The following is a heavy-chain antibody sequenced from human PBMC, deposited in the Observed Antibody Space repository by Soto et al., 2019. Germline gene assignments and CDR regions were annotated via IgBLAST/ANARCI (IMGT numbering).Heavy chain of an antibody. CDR1: GFSLSTTGVG. CDR3: AHTVDVGSSWFGPLDY. Sequence: QITLKESGPTLVKPTQTLTLTCTFSGFSLSTTGVGVSWIRQPPGNALEWLAVVYWDDEERYSPSLKSRLTVTKDTSKNKVGLTMTNMDPVDTATYYCAHTVDVGSSWFGPLDYWGQGTLVTVSS. D-gene: IGHD6-13*01. V-gene: IGHV2-5*02. CDR2: VYWDDEE. J-gene: IGHJ4*02.